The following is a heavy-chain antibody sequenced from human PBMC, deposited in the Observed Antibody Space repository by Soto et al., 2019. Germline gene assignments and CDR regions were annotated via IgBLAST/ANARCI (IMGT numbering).Heavy chain of an antibody. V-gene: IGHV3-64D*06. CDR2: VRGNGDPP. CDR3: VKSRGGNNFDFFD. J-gene: IGHJ4*02. D-gene: IGHD2-15*01. CDR1: GFTFSSYA. Sequence: GSLRLSCSTSGFTFSSYAMHWVRQSPGKGLEYISGVRGNGDPPFYADSVKGRFTISRDNSKNTVYLQMSSLSADDAAVYYCVKSRGGNNFDFFDWGQGTLVTVSS.